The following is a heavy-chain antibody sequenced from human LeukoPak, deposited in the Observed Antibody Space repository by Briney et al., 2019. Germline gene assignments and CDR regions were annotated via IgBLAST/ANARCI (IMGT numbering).Heavy chain of an antibody. Sequence: GGSLRLSCAASGFTFSNHGMHWVRQAPGKGLEWVAYIRYDGSNKYYADSVKGRFTISRDNSKNTLYLQMNSLRAEDMAVYYCAKPSSYGSGSYLPNFDYWGQGTLVTVSS. V-gene: IGHV3-30*02. CDR2: IRYDGSNK. D-gene: IGHD3-10*01. CDR3: AKPSSYGSGSYLPNFDY. J-gene: IGHJ4*02. CDR1: GFTFSNHG.